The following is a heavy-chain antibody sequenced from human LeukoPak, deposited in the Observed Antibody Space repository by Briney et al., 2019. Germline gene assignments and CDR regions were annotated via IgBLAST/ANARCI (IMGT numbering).Heavy chain of an antibody. CDR3: AHRRSGYCSGGSCYNDWFDP. CDR1: GFSLSTSGVG. V-gene: IGHV2-5*01. Sequence: SGPTLVNPTQTLTLTCTFSGFSLSTSGVGVGWIRQPPGKALEWLALIYWNDDKRYSPSLKSRLTITKDTSKNQVVLTMTNMDPVDTATYYCAHRRSGYCSGGSCYNDWFDPWGQGTLVTVPS. J-gene: IGHJ5*02. CDR2: IYWNDDK. D-gene: IGHD2-15*01.